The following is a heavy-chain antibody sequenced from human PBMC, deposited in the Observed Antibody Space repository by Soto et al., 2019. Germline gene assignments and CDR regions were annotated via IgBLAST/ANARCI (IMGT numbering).Heavy chain of an antibody. J-gene: IGHJ4*02. V-gene: IGHV1-18*01. CDR2: ISAYNGNT. CDR3: ARDYQTAGLLWFGESTLAAY. D-gene: IGHD3-10*01. CDR1: GYTFTSYG. Sequence: GASVKVSGKASGYTFTSYGISWVRQAPGQGLEWMGWISAYNGNTNYAQKLQGRVTMTTDTSTSTAYMELRSLRSDDTAVYYCARDYQTAGLLWFGESTLAAYWGQGTLVTVSS.